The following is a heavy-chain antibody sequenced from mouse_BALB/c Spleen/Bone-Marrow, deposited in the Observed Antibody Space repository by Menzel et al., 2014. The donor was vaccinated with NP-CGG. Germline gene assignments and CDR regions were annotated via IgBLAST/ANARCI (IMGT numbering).Heavy chain of an antibody. D-gene: IGHD1-2*01. CDR2: IDPANGYS. J-gene: IGHJ1*01. CDR1: GFNIKDTY. CDR3: ALITTATFSYWYFDV. Sequence: EVQRVESGAELVKPGASVKSSCTASGFNIKDTYMHWVKQRPEQGLEWIGRIDPANGYSIYDPKFQGKATITADTTSNTAHLQLSSLTSEDTAVYYCALITTATFSYWYFDVWGAGTTVTVSS. V-gene: IGHV14-3*02.